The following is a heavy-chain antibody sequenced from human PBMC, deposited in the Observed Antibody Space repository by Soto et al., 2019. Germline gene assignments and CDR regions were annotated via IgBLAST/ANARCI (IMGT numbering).Heavy chain of an antibody. CDR3: ARDKWGYSGYDYGGGWFDP. V-gene: IGHV6-1*01. Sequence: SQTLSLTCAISGDSVSSNSAAWNWIRQSPSRGLEWLGRTYYRSKWYDDYAVSVKSRITINPDTSKNQFSLQLNSVTPEDTAVYYCARDKWGYSGYDYGGGWFDPWGQGTLVTVSS. CDR2: TYYRSKWYD. CDR1: GDSVSSNSAA. J-gene: IGHJ5*02. D-gene: IGHD5-12*01.